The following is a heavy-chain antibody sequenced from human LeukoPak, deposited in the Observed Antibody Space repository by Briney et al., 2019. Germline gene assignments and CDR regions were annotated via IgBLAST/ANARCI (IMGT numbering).Heavy chain of an antibody. CDR2: IYNSGGKI. J-gene: IGHJ4*02. D-gene: IGHD6-19*01. V-gene: IGHV3-23*01. CDR3: AKDVAPDSGWDLDY. CDR1: GLTFSTYS. Sequence: GGSLRLSCAVSGLTFSTYSMNWVRQGPGKGLEWVASIYNSGGKIFYADTVKGRFTISRDNSKNMLYLQMNSLRVEDTAVYYCAKDVAPDSGWDLDYWGQETLVTVSS.